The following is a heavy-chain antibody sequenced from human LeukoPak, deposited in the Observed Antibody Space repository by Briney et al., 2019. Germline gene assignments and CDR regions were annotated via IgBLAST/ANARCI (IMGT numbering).Heavy chain of an antibody. CDR3: ARGDTYYYDSSGYLIY. CDR2: IYYSGST. J-gene: IGHJ4*02. Sequence: SETLSLTCTVSGGSISGNNNYWSWIRQPPGKGLEWIGYIYYSGSTNYNPSLKSRVTISVDTSKNQFSLKLSSVTAADTAVYYCARGDTYYYDSSGYLIYWGQGTLVTVSS. D-gene: IGHD3-22*01. V-gene: IGHV4-61*01. CDR1: GGSISGNNNY.